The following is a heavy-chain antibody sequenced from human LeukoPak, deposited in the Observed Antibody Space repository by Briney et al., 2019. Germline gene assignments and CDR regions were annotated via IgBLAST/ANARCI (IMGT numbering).Heavy chain of an antibody. Sequence: GGSLRLSCAASGFTFSSYGMHWVRQAPGKGLEWVTFIRYDGTNKYYADSVKGRFTISRDNSKNTLYLQMNSLRAEDTAVYYCARDYGGVYPTHAFDIWGQGTMVTVSS. D-gene: IGHD3-16*01. CDR3: ARDYGGVYPTHAFDI. J-gene: IGHJ3*02. CDR1: GFTFSSYG. V-gene: IGHV3-30*02. CDR2: IRYDGTNK.